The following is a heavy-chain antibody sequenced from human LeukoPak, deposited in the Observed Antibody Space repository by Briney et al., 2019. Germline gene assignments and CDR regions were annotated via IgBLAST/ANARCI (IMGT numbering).Heavy chain of an antibody. D-gene: IGHD6-19*01. CDR3: ARQFPSSGWYNY. Sequence: SETLSLTCTVSGGSISSSSYYWGWLRQPPGKGLEWIGSIYYSGSTYYNPSLKSRVTISVDTSKNQFSLKLSSVTAADTAVYYCARQFPSSGWYNYWGQGTLVTVSS. CDR1: GGSISSSSYY. V-gene: IGHV4-39*01. CDR2: IYYSGST. J-gene: IGHJ4*02.